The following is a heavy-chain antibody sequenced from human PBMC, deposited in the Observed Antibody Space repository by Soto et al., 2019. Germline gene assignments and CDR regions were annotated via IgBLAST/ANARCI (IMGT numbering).Heavy chain of an antibody. D-gene: IGHD5-12*01. Sequence: SETLSLTCAVYGGSFSGYYWSWIRQPPGKGLEWIGEINHSGSTNYNPSLKSRVTISVDTSKNQFSLKLSSVTAADTAVYYCARDRGVAATMRYYYYYYGMDVWGQGTTVTVSS. CDR2: INHSGST. V-gene: IGHV4-34*01. J-gene: IGHJ6*02. CDR3: ARDRGVAATMRYYYYYYGMDV. CDR1: GGSFSGYY.